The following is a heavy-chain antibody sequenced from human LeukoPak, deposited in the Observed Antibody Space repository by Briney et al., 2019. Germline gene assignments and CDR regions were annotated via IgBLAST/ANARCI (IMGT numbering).Heavy chain of an antibody. CDR1: GLTFSSFS. J-gene: IGHJ4*01. V-gene: IGHV3-21*06. CDR2: INTVASYM. Sequence: GGSLRLSCAASGLTFSSFSFNWVRQGPGKGLEWVSSINTVASYMYYADSVKGRFTISRDNAKNSLYLKMNSLIAEDTGVYYCARLRRNSDKSGFYYYYDYWGHGTLVTVSS. CDR3: ARLRRNSDKSGFYYYYDY. D-gene: IGHD3-22*01.